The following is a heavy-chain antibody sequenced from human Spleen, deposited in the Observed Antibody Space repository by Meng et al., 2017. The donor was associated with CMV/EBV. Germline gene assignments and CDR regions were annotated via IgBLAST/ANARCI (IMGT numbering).Heavy chain of an antibody. V-gene: IGHV4-34*01. CDR3: ARGPLAADY. D-gene: IGHD6-13*01. Sequence: LSLTCAGYGGSFSGYSWSWIRQPPGKGLEWIGEINHSGSTNYNPSLKSRVTISVDTSKNQFSLKLSSVTAADTAVYYCARGPLAADYWGQGTLVTVSS. J-gene: IGHJ4*02. CDR2: INHSGST. CDR1: GGSFSGYS.